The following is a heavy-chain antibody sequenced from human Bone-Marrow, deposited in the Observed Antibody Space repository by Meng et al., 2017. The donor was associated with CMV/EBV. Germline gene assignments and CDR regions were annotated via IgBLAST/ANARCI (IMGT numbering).Heavy chain of an antibody. V-gene: IGHV3-48*03. CDR1: GFTFSSYE. Sequence: GESLKISCAASGFTFSSYEMNWVRQAPGKGLEWVSYIRSSGRIIYYAYSVKGRFTVSRDNAKNSLYLQMNSLRAEDTDVYYCARELLGMDVWGQGTTVTVSS. CDR2: IRSSGRII. J-gene: IGHJ6*02. CDR3: ARELLGMDV.